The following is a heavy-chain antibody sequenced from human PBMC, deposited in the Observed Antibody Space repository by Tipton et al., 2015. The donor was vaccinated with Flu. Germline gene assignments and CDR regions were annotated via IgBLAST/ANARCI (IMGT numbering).Heavy chain of an antibody. CDR2: IYSGGST. Sequence: SLRLSCAASGFTVGTNYMSWVRQTPGRGLEWVSVIYSGGSTDYADSVKGRFTVSRHNSNNTLSLQMNSLRSEDTAVYFCASSLGAPTRGYFDYWGQGTLVTVSS. CDR3: ASSLGAPTRGYFDY. V-gene: IGHV3-53*04. J-gene: IGHJ4*02. CDR1: GFTVGTNY. D-gene: IGHD1-26*01.